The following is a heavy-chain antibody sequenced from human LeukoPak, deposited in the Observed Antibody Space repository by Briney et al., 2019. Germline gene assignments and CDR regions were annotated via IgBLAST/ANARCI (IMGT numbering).Heavy chain of an antibody. D-gene: IGHD5-12*01. CDR1: GGSISSSSYY. Sequence: SETLSLTCTVSGGSISSSSYYWGWIRQPPGKGLEWIGSIYYSGSTYYNPSLKSRVTISVDTSKNQFSLKLSSVTAADTAVYYCARVAFRGYGEVDYWGQGTLVTVSS. CDR2: IYYSGST. J-gene: IGHJ4*02. CDR3: ARVAFRGYGEVDY. V-gene: IGHV4-39*07.